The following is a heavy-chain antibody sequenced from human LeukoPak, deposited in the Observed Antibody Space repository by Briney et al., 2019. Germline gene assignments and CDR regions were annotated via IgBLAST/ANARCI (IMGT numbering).Heavy chain of an antibody. D-gene: IGHD6-13*01. Sequence: GGSLRLSCAASGFTFSSYAMSWVRQAPGKGLEWVSAISGSGGSTYYADSVKGRFTISRDNSKNTLYLQMNSLRAEDTAVYYCAKAMASSSWYRDNWFDPWGQGTLVTVSS. CDR3: AKAMASSSWYRDNWFDP. J-gene: IGHJ5*02. CDR1: GFTFSSYA. CDR2: ISGSGGST. V-gene: IGHV3-23*01.